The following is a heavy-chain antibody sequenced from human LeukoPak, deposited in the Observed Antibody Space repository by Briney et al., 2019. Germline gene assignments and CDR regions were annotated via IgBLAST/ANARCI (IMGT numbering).Heavy chain of an antibody. CDR3: AKATSGSYGFTTD. Sequence: GGSLRLSCAASGFIFSSYGMHWVRQAPGKGLEWVAVISYDGSNKYYADSVKGRFTISRDNSKNTLYLQMNSLRAEDTAVYYCAKATSGSYGFTTDWGQGTLVTVSS. J-gene: IGHJ4*02. D-gene: IGHD1-26*01. V-gene: IGHV3-30*18. CDR2: ISYDGSNK. CDR1: GFIFSSYG.